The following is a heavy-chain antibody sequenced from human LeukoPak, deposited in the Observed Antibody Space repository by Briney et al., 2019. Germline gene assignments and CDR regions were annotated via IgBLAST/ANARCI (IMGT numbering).Heavy chain of an antibody. Sequence: PSETLSLTCTVSGGSISSSSYYWAWIRQPPGKGLEWIGSIYYSGSTYNNPSLKSRVTISVDTSKNQFSLKLSSVTAADTAVYYCARKTGGTRITYYGMDVWGQGTTVTVS. J-gene: IGHJ6*02. CDR2: IYYSGST. D-gene: IGHD2-8*02. CDR1: GGSISSSSYY. V-gene: IGHV4-39*01. CDR3: ARKTGGTRITYYGMDV.